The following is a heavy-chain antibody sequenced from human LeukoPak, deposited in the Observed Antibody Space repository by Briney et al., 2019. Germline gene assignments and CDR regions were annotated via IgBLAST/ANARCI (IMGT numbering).Heavy chain of an antibody. J-gene: IGHJ4*02. CDR2: VSASADST. CDR1: EFMFSKYA. CDR3: AKGRDGYSTPFDY. Sequence: GGSLRLSCAASEFMFSKYAMSWVRQAPGKGLEWVSAVSASADSTYYADSVKGRFIISRDNSKNTLYLQMNSLRAEDTAVYYCAKGRDGYSTPFDYWGQGTLVAVSS. V-gene: IGHV3-23*01. D-gene: IGHD5-24*01.